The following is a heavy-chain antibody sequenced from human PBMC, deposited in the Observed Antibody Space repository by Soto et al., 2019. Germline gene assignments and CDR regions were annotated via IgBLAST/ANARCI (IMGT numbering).Heavy chain of an antibody. CDR2: IRSKAYGGTT. CDR3: TRVPQIVTSGRDYFYYYGMDV. D-gene: IGHD2-21*01. Sequence: PGGSLRLSCTASGFTFGDYAMSWFRQAPGKGLEWVGFIRSKAYGGTTEYAASVRGRFTISRDDSKNIAYLQMNSLKTEDTAVYYCTRVPQIVTSGRDYFYYYGMDVWGQGTTVTVSS. J-gene: IGHJ6*02. V-gene: IGHV3-49*03. CDR1: GFTFGDYA.